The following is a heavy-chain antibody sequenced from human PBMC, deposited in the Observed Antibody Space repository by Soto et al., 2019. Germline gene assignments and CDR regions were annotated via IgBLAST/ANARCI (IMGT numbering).Heavy chain of an antibody. CDR2: IYYSGST. CDR1: GGSISSSSYY. V-gene: IGHV4-39*02. D-gene: IGHD3-3*01. J-gene: IGHJ5*02. Sequence: QLQLQESGPGLVKPSETLSLTCTVSGGSISSSSYYWGWIRQPPGKGLEWIGSIYYSGSTYYNPSLKSRVTITVDTSKNQFSLKLSSGTAADTAVYYCARDYDSNWFDPWGQGTLVTVSS. CDR3: ARDYDSNWFDP.